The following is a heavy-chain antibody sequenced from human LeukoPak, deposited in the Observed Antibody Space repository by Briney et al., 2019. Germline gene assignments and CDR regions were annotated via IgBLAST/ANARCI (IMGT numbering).Heavy chain of an antibody. CDR3: ARADRLDGGPYLIGP. D-gene: IGHD2-21*01. CDR1: VYSFTHYY. CDR2: MDPNSGDT. V-gene: IGHV1-2*02. J-gene: IGHJ5*02. Sequence: ASLRVSCTTAVYSFTHYYMHSVRQAGGQGREWMGGMDPNSGDTSSAQKFQGRVTMTRDASITTVYMEVSWLTSDDTAIYYCARADRLDGGPYLIGPWGQGTLVTVSS.